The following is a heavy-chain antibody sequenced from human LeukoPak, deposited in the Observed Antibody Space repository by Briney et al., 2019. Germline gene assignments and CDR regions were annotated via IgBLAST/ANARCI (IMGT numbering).Heavy chain of an antibody. D-gene: IGHD2-2*01. Sequence: SVKVSCKTSGDTFSTYVISWVRQAPGQGLEWMGGIIPMFGTANYAQNLQGRITITTDDSTSTAYMELSSLRSVDTAVYFCARGRYCSSTSCPPYYFDYWGQGTLVTVSS. V-gene: IGHV1-69*05. CDR1: GDTFSTYV. CDR3: ARGRYCSSTSCPPYYFDY. J-gene: IGHJ4*02. CDR2: IIPMFGTA.